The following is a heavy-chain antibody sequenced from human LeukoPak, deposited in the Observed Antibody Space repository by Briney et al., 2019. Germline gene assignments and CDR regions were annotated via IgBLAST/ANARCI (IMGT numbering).Heavy chain of an antibody. CDR2: INPNSGGT. D-gene: IGHD6-13*01. CDR3: ARDGQQLVLGYYYYGMDV. V-gene: IGHV1-2*02. CDR1: GYTFTGYY. Sequence: ASVKVSCKASGYTFTGYYMHWVRQAPGQGLEWMGWINPNSGGTNYAQKFQGRVTITADKSTSTAYMELSSLRSEDTAVYYCARDGQQLVLGYYYYGMDVWGQGTTVTVSS. J-gene: IGHJ6*02.